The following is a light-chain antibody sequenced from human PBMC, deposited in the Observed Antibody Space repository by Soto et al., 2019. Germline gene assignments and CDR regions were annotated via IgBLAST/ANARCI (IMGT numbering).Light chain of an antibody. CDR1: ISNIGAGYD. J-gene: IGLJ2*01. Sequence: QSVLTQPPSVSGAPGQRVTISCTGRISNIGAGYDVNWYQQLPGTASKLLIFGNSNRPSGVPDRFSGSKSGTSASLAITGLQAEDEADYYCQSYDSSLSGSEVVFGGGTKLTVL. V-gene: IGLV1-40*01. CDR3: QSYDSSLSGSEVV. CDR2: GNS.